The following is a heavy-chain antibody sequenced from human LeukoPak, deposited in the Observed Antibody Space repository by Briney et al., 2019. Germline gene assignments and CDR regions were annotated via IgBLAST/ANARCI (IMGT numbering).Heavy chain of an antibody. V-gene: IGHV3-21*01. J-gene: IGHJ3*02. Sequence: GGSLRFSCAASGFTFSSYSMNWVRQAPGKGLEWVSSISSSSSYIYYADSVKGRFTISRDNAKNSLYLQMNSLRAEDTAVYYCARDQEYSRDAFDIWGQGTMVTVSS. CDR2: ISSSSSYI. D-gene: IGHD6-6*01. CDR1: GFTFSSYS. CDR3: ARDQEYSRDAFDI.